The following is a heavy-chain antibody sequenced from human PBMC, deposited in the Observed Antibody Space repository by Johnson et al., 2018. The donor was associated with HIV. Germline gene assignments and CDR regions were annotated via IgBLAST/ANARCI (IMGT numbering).Heavy chain of an antibody. Sequence: VQLVESGGGLVQPGRSLRLSCAASGFTFSSYGMHLVRQAPGKGLEWVAVISYDGSNKYYADCVKGRFTIPRDNAKNSLYLQMNSLRAEDTAVYYCARAAYYDCWSGYFDAFDIWCQGTMVTVSS. V-gene: IGHV3-30*03. J-gene: IGHJ3*02. D-gene: IGHD3-3*01. CDR1: GFTFSSYG. CDR2: ISYDGSNK. CDR3: ARAAYYDCWSGYFDAFDI.